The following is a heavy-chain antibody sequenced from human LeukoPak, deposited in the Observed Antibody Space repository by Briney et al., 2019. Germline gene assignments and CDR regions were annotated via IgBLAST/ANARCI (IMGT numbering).Heavy chain of an antibody. V-gene: IGHV3-23*01. CDR2: ISGSGGST. D-gene: IGHD3-22*01. CDR3: ATGGVHYYDTSADY. CDR1: GFTFSSYA. Sequence: GGSLRLSCAASGFTFSSYAMSWVRQAPGKGLEWVSAISGSGGSTYYADSVKGRFTISRDNSKNTLYLQMNSLRGEDTAVYYCATGGVHYYDTSADYWGQGTLVTVSS. J-gene: IGHJ4*02.